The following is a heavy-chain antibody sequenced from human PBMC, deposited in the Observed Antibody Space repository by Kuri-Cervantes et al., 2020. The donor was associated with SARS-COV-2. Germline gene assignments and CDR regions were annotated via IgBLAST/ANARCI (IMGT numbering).Heavy chain of an antibody. V-gene: IGHV3-74*01. CDR2: INPDGSYT. D-gene: IGHD1-1*01. CDR1: GSTFSGHW. CDR3: VRDGDHWNFDY. J-gene: IGHJ4*02. Sequence: ETLSLTCAASGSTFSGHWIHWVRQAPGKGLVWVSRINPDGSYTNNADSVKGRFTLSRDNAKNMLFLQMNSLRAEDTAVYYCVRDGDHWNFDYWGQGTLVTVSS.